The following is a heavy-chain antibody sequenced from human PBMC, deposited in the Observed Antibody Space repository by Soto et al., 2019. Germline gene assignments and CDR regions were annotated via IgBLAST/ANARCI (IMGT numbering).Heavy chain of an antibody. V-gene: IGHV3-20*04. CDR2: INWNGGST. D-gene: IGHD6-19*01. CDR1: GFTFDDFG. Sequence: EVQLVESGGGVVRPGGSLRLSCVASGFTFDDFGMTWVRQAPGKGLEWVSGINWNGGSTGYADSVKGRFTISRDNAKNSLYLQINSMRAEDTALYYCSTDVTVAGGRDFWGQGTLVTVSS. CDR3: STDVTVAGGRDF. J-gene: IGHJ4*02.